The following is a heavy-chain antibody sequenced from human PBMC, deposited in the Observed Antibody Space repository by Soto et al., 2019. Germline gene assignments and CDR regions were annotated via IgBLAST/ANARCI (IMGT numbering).Heavy chain of an antibody. CDR2: ISGSGDST. J-gene: IGHJ3*02. CDR3: ARDYDILTGYPDAFDI. D-gene: IGHD3-9*01. V-gene: IGHV3-23*01. CDR1: GFTFSSYA. Sequence: GGSLRLSCAASGFTFSSYAMSWVRQAPGKGLEWVSAISGSGDSTFYADSVKGRFTISRDNSKNTLYLQMNSLRAEDTAVYYCARDYDILTGYPDAFDIWGQGTMVTVSS.